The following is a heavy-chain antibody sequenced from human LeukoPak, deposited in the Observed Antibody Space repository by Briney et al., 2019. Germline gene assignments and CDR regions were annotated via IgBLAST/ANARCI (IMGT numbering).Heavy chain of an antibody. J-gene: IGHJ4*02. CDR1: GLTFSNYI. CDR2: INNGGDTT. Sequence: GGSLRLSCAASGLTFSNYIMTWVRQAPGKGLEWVSVINNGGDTTYYADSVKGRFTISRYNSKNTLYLQMNSLRAEDTAVYYCAKEDPYDYVWGSYRPWGQGTLVTVSS. D-gene: IGHD3-16*02. V-gene: IGHV3-23*01. CDR3: AKEDPYDYVWGSYRP.